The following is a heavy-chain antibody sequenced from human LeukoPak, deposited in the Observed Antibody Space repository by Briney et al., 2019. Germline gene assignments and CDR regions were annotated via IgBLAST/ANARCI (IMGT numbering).Heavy chain of an antibody. J-gene: IGHJ4*02. D-gene: IGHD1-26*01. CDR3: AREGQGKWELSGEVDY. Sequence: GGSLRLSCAASGFKFSSYSMNWVRQAPGKGLEWVSCISTSSSYIYYADSVKGRFTISRDNAKNSLYLQMNSLRAEDTAVYYCAREGQGKWELSGEVDYWGQGILVTVSS. CDR2: ISTSSSYI. V-gene: IGHV3-21*01. CDR1: GFKFSSYS.